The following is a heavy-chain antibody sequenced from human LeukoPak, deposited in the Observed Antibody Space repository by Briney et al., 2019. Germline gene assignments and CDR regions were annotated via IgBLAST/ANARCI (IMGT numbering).Heavy chain of an antibody. CDR2: IYYSGST. D-gene: IGHD6-6*01. V-gene: IGHV4-59*08. J-gene: IGHJ4*02. Sequence: SETLSLTCTVSGGSISSYYWSWIRQPPGKGLEWIGYIYYSGSTNYNPSLKSRVTISVDTSKNQFSLKLSSVTAADTAVYYCARGSRSTWLVVDYWGQGTLVTVSS. CDR3: ARGSRSTWLVVDY. CDR1: GGSISSYY.